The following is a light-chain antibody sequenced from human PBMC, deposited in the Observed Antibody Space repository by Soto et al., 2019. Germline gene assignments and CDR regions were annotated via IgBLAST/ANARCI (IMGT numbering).Light chain of an antibody. CDR3: QQYGRSPWT. V-gene: IGKV3-20*01. CDR2: GAS. Sequence: EIVLTQSPGTLSLSPGERATLSCRASQSVGSNYLAWYQQRPGEAPRLLIYGASSRATGIQDRFSGSGSGKVFTLTISRLEPEDFAVYYCQQYGRSPWTFGQGTKVEI. CDR1: QSVGSNY. J-gene: IGKJ1*01.